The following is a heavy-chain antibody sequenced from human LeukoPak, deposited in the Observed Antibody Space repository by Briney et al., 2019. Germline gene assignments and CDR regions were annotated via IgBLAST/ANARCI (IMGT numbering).Heavy chain of an antibody. V-gene: IGHV4-39*07. CDR3: AREIRGNYYSFDY. CDR1: GGSISSSPYY. D-gene: IGHD1-26*01. CDR2: IYYSGTT. J-gene: IGHJ4*02. Sequence: SETLSLTCAVSGGSISSSPYYWGWVRQPPKKGLGWIGSIYYSGTTHYNPSLESRVTISVDTSKSQFSLKLASVTAADTAIYYCAREIRGNYYSFDYWGQGALVTVSS.